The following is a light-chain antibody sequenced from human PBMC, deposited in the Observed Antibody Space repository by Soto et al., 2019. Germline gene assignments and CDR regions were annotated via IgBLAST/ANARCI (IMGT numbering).Light chain of an antibody. CDR2: DAS. V-gene: IGKV3-15*01. CDR3: QHYLTWPLT. J-gene: IGKJ4*02. Sequence: ELVLTQSPATLSVSPGERATLSCRASQGVGSTLAWYQQEPGRAPRLLIYDASTRATGIPARFSGAGSGTEFTLTLSGLQSDDFAVYYCQHYLTWPLTFGGGTRVEI. CDR1: QGVGST.